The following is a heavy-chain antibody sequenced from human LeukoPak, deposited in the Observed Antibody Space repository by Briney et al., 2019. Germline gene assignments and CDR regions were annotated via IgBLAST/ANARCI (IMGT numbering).Heavy chain of an antibody. D-gene: IGHD6-19*01. V-gene: IGHV4-59*08. CDR1: GGSISSYY. CDR3: ARHKTGSGGWHLFDY. J-gene: IGHJ4*02. CDR2: IYYTGST. Sequence: PSQTLSLTCTVSGGSISSYYWSWIRQPPGKGLEWIGYIYYTGSTNYNPSLKSRVTISVDTSKNQFSLKLSSVTAADTAAYYCARHKTGSGGWHLFDYWGQGTLVTVSS.